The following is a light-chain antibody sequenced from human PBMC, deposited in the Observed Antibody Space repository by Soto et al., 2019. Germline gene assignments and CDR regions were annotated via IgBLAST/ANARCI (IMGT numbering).Light chain of an antibody. J-gene: IGKJ5*01. V-gene: IGKV1-27*01. Sequence: DIPMTQSPSSLSASVGDTVTITCRASQVTSNSLAWYQQEPGKGPKLLIYAASTLKSGVPARFSGSGSGTSFTLPITNLQPEDVATYYCQAYNRGSAFGQGTRLEI. CDR1: QVTSNS. CDR3: QAYNRGSA. CDR2: AAS.